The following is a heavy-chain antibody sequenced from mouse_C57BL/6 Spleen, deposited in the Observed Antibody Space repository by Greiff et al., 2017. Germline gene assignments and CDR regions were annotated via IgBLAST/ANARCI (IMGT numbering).Heavy chain of an antibody. J-gene: IGHJ4*01. CDR2: ISSGSSTI. D-gene: IGHD2-14*01. CDR3: ARRGTTVGAAMDY. Sequence: EVKLMESGGGLVKPGGSLKLSCAASGFTFSDYGMNWVRQAPEKGLEWVAYISSGSSTIYYADTVKGRFTISRDNAKNHLFLQLTSLRSEDTSMYYCARRGTTVGAAMDYWGQGTSVTVSS. V-gene: IGHV5-17*01. CDR1: GFTFSDYG.